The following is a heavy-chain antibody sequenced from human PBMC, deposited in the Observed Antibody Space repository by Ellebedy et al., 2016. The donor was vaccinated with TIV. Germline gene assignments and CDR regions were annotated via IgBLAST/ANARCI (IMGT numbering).Heavy chain of an antibody. CDR3: ATLETYYYDRDGYVSWFDP. V-gene: IGHV4-4*02. Sequence: SETLSLXXAVSGGSISSGKWWSWVRQPPGKGLEWIGRIYHSGSTSYNPSLKSRVTISVDKSKNQFSLKMTSVTAADTAVYYCATLETYYYDRDGYVSWFDPWGLGALVTVSS. D-gene: IGHD3-22*01. CDR1: GGSISSGKW. CDR2: IYHSGST. J-gene: IGHJ5*02.